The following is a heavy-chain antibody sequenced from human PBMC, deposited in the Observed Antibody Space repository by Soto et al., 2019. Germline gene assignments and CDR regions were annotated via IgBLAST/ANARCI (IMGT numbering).Heavy chain of an antibody. CDR1: GFTFSSYA. CDR3: ARDRRTGTTWFDP. V-gene: IGHV3-30-3*01. J-gene: IGHJ5*02. CDR2: ISYDGSNK. Sequence: QVQLVESGGGVVQPGRSLRLSCAASGFTFSSYAMHWVRQAPGKGLEWVAVISYDGSNKYYADSVKGRFTISRDNSKNTLYLQMNSLRAEDTAVYYCARDRRTGTTWFDPWGQGTLVTVSS. D-gene: IGHD1-7*01.